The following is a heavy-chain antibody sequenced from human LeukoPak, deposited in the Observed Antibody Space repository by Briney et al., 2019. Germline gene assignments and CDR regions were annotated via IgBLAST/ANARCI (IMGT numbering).Heavy chain of an antibody. CDR1: GGSISSSSYY. J-gene: IGHJ4*02. V-gene: IGHV4-39*07. CDR2: IYYSGST. D-gene: IGHD5-18*01. Sequence: KTSETLSLTCTVSGGSISSSSYYWGWIRQPPGKGLEWIGSIYYSGSTYYNPSLKSRVTISVDKSKNQFSLKLSSVTAADTAVYYCARGQVTEFDYWGQGTLVTVSS. CDR3: ARGQVTEFDY.